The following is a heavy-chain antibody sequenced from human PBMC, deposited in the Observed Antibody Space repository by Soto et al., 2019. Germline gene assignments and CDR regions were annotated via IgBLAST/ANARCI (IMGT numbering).Heavy chain of an antibody. CDR2: IKKDGTEK. J-gene: IGHJ4*02. Sequence: GGSLRLSCAGSGISTSSYWMGWVRQAPGRGLEWVASIKKDGTEKYYMDSLKGRFTISRDNALNSVYLQMNSLRAEDTAVYFCVTGYHSDYWGQGTRGTV. D-gene: IGHD5-18*01. CDR3: VTGYHSDY. CDR1: GISTSSYW. V-gene: IGHV3-7*03.